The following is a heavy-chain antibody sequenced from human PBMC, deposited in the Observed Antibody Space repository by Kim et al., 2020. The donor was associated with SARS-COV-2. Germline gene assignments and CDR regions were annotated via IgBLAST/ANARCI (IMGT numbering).Heavy chain of an antibody. D-gene: IGHD3-10*01. J-gene: IGHJ4*01. CDR2: IYYSGST. CDR3: ARGVTMVRGVTFDY. V-gene: IGHV4-30-2*01. CDR1: GGSISSGGYS. Sequence: SETLSLTCAVSGGSISSGGYSWSWIRQPPGKGLEWIGYIYYSGSTYYNPSLKSRVTISVDRSKNQFSLKLSSVTAADTAVYYCARGVTMVRGVTFDYWG.